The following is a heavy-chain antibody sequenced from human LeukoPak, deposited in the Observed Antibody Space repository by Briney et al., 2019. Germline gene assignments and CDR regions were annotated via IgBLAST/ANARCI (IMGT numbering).Heavy chain of an antibody. Sequence: SGGSLRLSCAASGFKFNIFAMSWVRQAPGQELEWVSSISGYGDTTYYADSVKGRFTLSRDNCKGTLDLQMFSLRAEDTAVYYCAKDRGPFVAIDINWFDPWGQGTLVTVSS. CDR1: GFKFNIFA. J-gene: IGHJ5*02. CDR2: ISGYGDTT. CDR3: AKDRGPFVAIDINWFDP. D-gene: IGHD3-3*02. V-gene: IGHV3-23*01.